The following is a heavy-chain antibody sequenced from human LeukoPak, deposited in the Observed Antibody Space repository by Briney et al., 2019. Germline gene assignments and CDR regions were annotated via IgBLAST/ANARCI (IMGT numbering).Heavy chain of an antibody. V-gene: IGHV3-48*03. J-gene: IGHJ4*02. Sequence: GGSLRLSCAASGFTFSSYEMNWVRQAPGKGLEWLSYISTSSTTIYYADSVKGRFTISRDNAKNSLYLQMNSLRAEDTAVYYCARDKYYYDSSGGGYYLDYWGQGTLVTVSS. D-gene: IGHD3-22*01. CDR2: ISTSSTTI. CDR3: ARDKYYYDSSGGGYYLDY. CDR1: GFTFSSYE.